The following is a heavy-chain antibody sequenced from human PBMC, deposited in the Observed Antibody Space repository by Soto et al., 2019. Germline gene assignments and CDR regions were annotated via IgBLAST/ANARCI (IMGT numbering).Heavy chain of an antibody. Sequence: SETLSLTCAVYGGSFSGYYWSWIRQPPGKGLEWIGEINHSGSTNYNPSLKSRVTISVDTSKNQFSLKLSSVTAADTAVYYCARGSGGWSTNFDYWGQGTLVTVSS. D-gene: IGHD6-19*01. V-gene: IGHV4-34*01. CDR2: INHSGST. CDR1: GGSFSGYY. J-gene: IGHJ4*02. CDR3: ARGSGGWSTNFDY.